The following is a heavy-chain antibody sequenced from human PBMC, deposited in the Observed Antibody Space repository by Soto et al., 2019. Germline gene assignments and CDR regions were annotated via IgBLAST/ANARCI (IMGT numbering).Heavy chain of an antibody. CDR3: ARDVVGSDYFDS. CDR2: INSNGGST. CDR1: GFTFSIYT. J-gene: IGHJ4*02. Sequence: PGGSLRLSCAASGFTFSIYTMHWVRQAPGKGLEYVSGINSNGGSTYYANSVKGRFIISRDNSKNTLYLQMGSLRAEDMAVYYCARDVVGSDYFDSWGQGT. V-gene: IGHV3-64*01. D-gene: IGHD1-26*01.